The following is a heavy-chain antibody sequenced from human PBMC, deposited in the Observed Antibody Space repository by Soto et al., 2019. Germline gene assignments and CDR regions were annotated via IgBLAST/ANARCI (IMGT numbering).Heavy chain of an antibody. J-gene: IGHJ4*02. CDR2: ISWNSGNI. Sequence: EVQLVESGGGLVQPGRSLRLSCAASGFFFEDYAMHWVRQAPGKGLEWVSAISWNSGNIGYADSVKGRFTISRDNAKNSLYLQMNRLRTEDTAFYFCAKDMRSSQGGSYAAEFWSQGTLVTVSS. CDR1: GFFFEDYA. D-gene: IGHD3-10*01. CDR3: AKDMRSSQGGSYAAEF. V-gene: IGHV3-9*01.